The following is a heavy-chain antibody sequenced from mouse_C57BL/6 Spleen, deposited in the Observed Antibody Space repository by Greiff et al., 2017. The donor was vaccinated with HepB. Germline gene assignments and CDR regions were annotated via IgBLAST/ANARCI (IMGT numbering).Heavy chain of an antibody. Sequence: VQLQQPGAELVKPGASVKLSCKASGYTFTSYWMHWVKQRPGQGLEWIGMIHPNSGSTNYNEKFKSKATLTVDKSSSTAYMQLSSLTSEDSAVYYCARVDYDGAMDYWGQGTSVTVSS. CDR3: ARVDYDGAMDY. D-gene: IGHD2-4*01. CDR2: IHPNSGST. CDR1: GYTFTSYW. J-gene: IGHJ4*01. V-gene: IGHV1-64*01.